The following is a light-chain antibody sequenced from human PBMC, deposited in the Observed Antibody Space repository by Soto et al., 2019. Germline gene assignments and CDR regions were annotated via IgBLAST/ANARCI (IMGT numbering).Light chain of an antibody. Sequence: QSALTQPASVSGSPGQSIAISCTGTSSDVGGYYSVSWYQQHPAKAPMLVISDVSNRPSGDSNRYSGSTPGNTASLTICGLQAEDEADFYCSSYTRRSTRVLGGGTQLTVL. CDR3: SSYTRRSTRV. J-gene: IGLJ2*01. V-gene: IGLV2-14*01. CDR2: DVS. CDR1: SSDVGGYYS.